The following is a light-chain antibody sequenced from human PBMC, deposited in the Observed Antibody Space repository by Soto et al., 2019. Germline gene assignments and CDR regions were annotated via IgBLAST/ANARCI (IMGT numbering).Light chain of an antibody. CDR2: AAS. J-gene: IGKJ1*01. V-gene: IGKV1-5*01. Sequence: DIQMTQSPSTLSGSVGDRVTITCRASQSISSWLAWYQQKPGKAPKLLIYAASSLQSGVPSRFSGSGSGTDFTLTISSLQPEDFATYXXXQSXXXPRTFGQGTKVDIK. CDR1: QSISSW. CDR3: XQSXXXPRT.